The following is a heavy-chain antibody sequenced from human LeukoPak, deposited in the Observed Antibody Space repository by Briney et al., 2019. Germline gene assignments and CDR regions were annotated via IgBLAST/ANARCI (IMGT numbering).Heavy chain of an antibody. V-gene: IGHV4-30-4*01. CDR2: IYYSGNT. J-gene: IGHJ4*02. CDR1: GGSISSGDYY. Sequence: PSQTLSLTCTVSGGSISSGDYYWSWIRQPPGKGLEWIGYIYYSGNTYYNPSLKSRVTISVDTSKNQFSLKLSSVTAADTAVYYCARGDYGDYPTDYWGQGTLVTVSS. CDR3: ARGDYGDYPTDY. D-gene: IGHD4-17*01.